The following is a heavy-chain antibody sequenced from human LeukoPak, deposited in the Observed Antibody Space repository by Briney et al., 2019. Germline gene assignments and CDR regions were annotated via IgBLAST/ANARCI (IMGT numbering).Heavy chain of an antibody. CDR1: GGSISSGDYY. D-gene: IGHD3-22*01. V-gene: IGHV4-30-4*08. Sequence: SQTLSLTCTVSGGSISSGDYYWSWIRQPPGKGLEWIGYVYYSGSTYYNPSLKSRVTISVDTSKNQFSLKLSSVTAAETAVYYCARVQAVFYYDSSGYFDYWGQGTLVTVSS. J-gene: IGHJ4*02. CDR2: VYYSGST. CDR3: ARVQAVFYYDSSGYFDY.